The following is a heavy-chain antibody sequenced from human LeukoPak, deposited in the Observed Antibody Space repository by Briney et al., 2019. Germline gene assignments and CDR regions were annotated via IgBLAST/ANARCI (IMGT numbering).Heavy chain of an antibody. CDR3: ARPSWTDSSGYSPPDY. J-gene: IGHJ4*02. CDR2: IYYSGST. Sequence: PSETLSLTCTVSGGSISSSSYYWGCIRQPPGKGLEWIGSIYYSGSTYYNPSLKSRVTISVDTSKNQFSLKLSSVTAADTAVYYCARPSWTDSSGYSPPDYWGQGTLVTVSS. CDR1: GGSISSSSYY. V-gene: IGHV4-39*01. D-gene: IGHD3-22*01.